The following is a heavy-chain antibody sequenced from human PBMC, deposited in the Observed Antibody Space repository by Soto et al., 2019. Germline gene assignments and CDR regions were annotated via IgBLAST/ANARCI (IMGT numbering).Heavy chain of an antibody. Sequence: QVQLVQSGAEVKKPGSSVKVSCKASGGSFSNSAITWVRQAPGQGLEWLGGIIPIFERVTYAQKFQGRVTITSDESTSTAYMALSSLISDDTAVYYCATNQEVWRAFHIWGQGTMVSVSS. D-gene: IGHD2-21*01. CDR3: ATNQEVWRAFHI. J-gene: IGHJ3*02. CDR2: IIPIFERV. V-gene: IGHV1-69*05. CDR1: GGSFSNSA.